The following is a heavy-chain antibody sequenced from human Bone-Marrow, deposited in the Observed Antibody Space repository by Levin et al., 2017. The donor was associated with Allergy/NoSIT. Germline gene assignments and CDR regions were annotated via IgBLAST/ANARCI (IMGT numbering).Heavy chain of an antibody. CDR1: GFISSNYG. J-gene: IGHJ4*01. CDR3: ARWGKGDLSLPFDY. Sequence: QTGGSLRLSCAASGFISSNYGMHWVRQAPGKGLDWVALIWYDGNNKYYSDSVKGRFTISRDNPKNTLYLQMNSLRAEDTAVYYCARWGKGDLSLPFDYWGHGTLVTVSS. D-gene: IGHD3-16*02. CDR2: IWYDGNNK. V-gene: IGHV3-33*01.